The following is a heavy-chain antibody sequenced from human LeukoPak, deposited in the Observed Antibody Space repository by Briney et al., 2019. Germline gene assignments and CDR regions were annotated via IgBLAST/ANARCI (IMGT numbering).Heavy chain of an antibody. J-gene: IGHJ4*02. Sequence: GGSLRLSCAASGFTFSDYYMSWIRQVPGKGLEWVSYISSSGSTIYYADSVKGRFTISRDNAKNSLYLQMNSLRAEDTAVYYCARDGTDTAMVTHNFDYWGQGTLVTVSS. CDR2: ISSSGSTI. CDR1: GFTFSDYY. V-gene: IGHV3-11*04. CDR3: ARDGTDTAMVTHNFDY. D-gene: IGHD5-18*01.